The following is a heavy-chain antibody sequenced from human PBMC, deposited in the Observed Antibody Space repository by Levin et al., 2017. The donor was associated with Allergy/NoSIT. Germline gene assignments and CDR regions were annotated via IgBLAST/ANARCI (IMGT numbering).Heavy chain of an antibody. CDR2: LYHSGNT. Sequence: PSETLSLTCGVSGYSISSGYYWAWIRQPPGKGLEWIGSLYHSGNTYYNPSFKSRISISADTSKNPFSLKLSTLTAADTAVYYCARDRRAVAEYYLDYWCQGTVVAVSS. J-gene: IGHJ4*02. CDR1: GYSISSGYY. D-gene: IGHD6-19*01. V-gene: IGHV4-38-2*02. CDR3: ARDRRAVAEYYLDY.